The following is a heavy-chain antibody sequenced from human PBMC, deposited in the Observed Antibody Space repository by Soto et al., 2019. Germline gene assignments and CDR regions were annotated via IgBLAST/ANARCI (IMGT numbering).Heavy chain of an antibody. Sequence: EVQLVESGGGLVQPGGSLRLSCAASGFTFSSYWMHWVRQAPGKGLVWVSRINSDGSSTSYADSVKGRFTISRDNAKNTLHPQMNSLRAEDTAVYYCARESSGYYYYYYGMDVWGQGTTVIVSS. CDR2: INSDGSST. D-gene: IGHD3-22*01. CDR1: GFTFSSYW. CDR3: ARESSGYYYYYYGMDV. V-gene: IGHV3-74*01. J-gene: IGHJ6*02.